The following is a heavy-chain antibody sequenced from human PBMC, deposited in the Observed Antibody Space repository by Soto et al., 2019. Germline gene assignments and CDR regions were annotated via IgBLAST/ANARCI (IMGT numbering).Heavy chain of an antibody. J-gene: IGHJ6*02. V-gene: IGHV3-30*18. D-gene: IGHD3-3*01. CDR3: AKARNPNAFGPYYYYGMDV. Sequence: GGSLRLSCAASGFTFSSYGIHWVRQAPGKGLEWVAVISSDGSNKYYGDSVKGRFTISRDNSKNTLYLQMNSLRAEDTAVYYCAKARNPNAFGPYYYYGMDVWGQGTTVTVSS. CDR2: ISSDGSNK. CDR1: GFTFSSYG.